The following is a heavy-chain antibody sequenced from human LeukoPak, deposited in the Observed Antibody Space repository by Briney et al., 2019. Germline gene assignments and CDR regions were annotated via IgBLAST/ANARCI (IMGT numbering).Heavy chain of an antibody. V-gene: IGHV3-49*04. CDR2: IRSKAYGGTT. D-gene: IGHD6-13*01. CDR1: GFTFGDYA. J-gene: IGHJ4*02. CDR3: TSGRSSWSTVLIDY. Sequence: PGGSLRLSCTASGFTFGDYAMSWVRQAPGKGLEWVGFIRSKAYGGTTEYAASVKGRFTISRDDSKSIAYLQMNSLKTEDTAVYYCTSGRSSWSTVLIDYWGQGTLVAVSS.